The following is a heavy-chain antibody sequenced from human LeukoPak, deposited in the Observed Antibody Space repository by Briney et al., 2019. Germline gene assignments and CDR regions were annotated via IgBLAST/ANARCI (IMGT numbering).Heavy chain of an antibody. Sequence: NPSETLSLTCAVYGGSFSGYYWSWIRQPPGKGLEWIGEINHSGSTNYNPSLKSRVTISVDTSKNQFSLKLSSVTAADTAVYYCARIAVAGKGRPVDPWGQGTLVTVSS. CDR3: ARIAVAGKGRPVDP. J-gene: IGHJ5*02. D-gene: IGHD6-19*01. CDR2: INHSGST. CDR1: GGSFSGYY. V-gene: IGHV4-34*01.